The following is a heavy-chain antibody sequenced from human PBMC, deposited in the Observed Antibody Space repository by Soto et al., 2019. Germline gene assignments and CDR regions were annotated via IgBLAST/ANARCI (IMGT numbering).Heavy chain of an antibody. CDR3: ARGSSGSYYLDY. Sequence: GGSLRLSCAASGFTFSSYGMHWVRQAPGKGLEWVAVIWYDGSNKYYADSVKGRFTISRDNSKNTLYLQMNSLRAEDTAVYYCARGSSGSYYLDYWGQGTLVTVSS. CDR1: GFTFSSYG. D-gene: IGHD1-26*01. CDR2: IWYDGSNK. J-gene: IGHJ4*02. V-gene: IGHV3-33*01.